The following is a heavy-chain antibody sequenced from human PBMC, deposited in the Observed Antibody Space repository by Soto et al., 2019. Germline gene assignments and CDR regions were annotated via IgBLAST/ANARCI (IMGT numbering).Heavy chain of an antibody. V-gene: IGHV3-9*01. D-gene: IGHD3-22*01. Sequence: EVQLVESGGGLVQPGRSLRLSCAASGFTFDDYAMHWVRQAPGKGLEWVSGISWNSGSIGYADSVKGRFTISRDNAKNSLYLKMNSLRAEDTALYYCAKDMSDSSGYYLPHDAFDIWGQGTMVTVSS. CDR3: AKDMSDSSGYYLPHDAFDI. CDR2: ISWNSGSI. J-gene: IGHJ3*02. CDR1: GFTFDDYA.